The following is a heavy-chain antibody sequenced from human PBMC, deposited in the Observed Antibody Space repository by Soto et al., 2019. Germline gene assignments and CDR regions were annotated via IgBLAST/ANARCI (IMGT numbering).Heavy chain of an antibody. D-gene: IGHD5-18*01. CDR2: IIPMFGTA. Sequence: QVQLVQSGAEVKKPESSVKVSCKAPGGTFSTYAISWVRQAPGQGLEWMGGIIPMFGTANYAQRFQDRVMITADQSTNTVYMELSSLISEDTAVYFCASGIQLWLRRINNGYSGWGQGTLVTVSS. CDR1: GGTFSTYA. V-gene: IGHV1-69*12. CDR3: ASGIQLWLRRINNGYSG. J-gene: IGHJ4*02.